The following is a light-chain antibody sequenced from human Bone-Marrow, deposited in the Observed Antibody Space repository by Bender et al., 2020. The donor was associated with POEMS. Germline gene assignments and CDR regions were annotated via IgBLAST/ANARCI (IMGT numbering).Light chain of an antibody. Sequence: QSALTQPRSVSGSPGQSVTISCTGSSGDVGGYSFVSWYQQHPGEAPKLIIYYVSQRPSGVHDRFSGSKSGNTASLTIAGLQAEDEADYYCCSYADTAYVFGTGTKVTVL. CDR3: CSYADTAYV. CDR2: YVS. V-gene: IGLV2-11*01. CDR1: SGDVGGYSF. J-gene: IGLJ1*01.